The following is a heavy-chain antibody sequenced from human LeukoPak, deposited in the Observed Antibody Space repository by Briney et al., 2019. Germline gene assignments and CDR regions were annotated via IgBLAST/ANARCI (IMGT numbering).Heavy chain of an antibody. V-gene: IGHV4-59*08. D-gene: IGHD2-2*01. J-gene: IGHJ3*02. CDR2: IYSTGNI. Sequence: SETLSLTCTVSGGSISGYYWSWLRQPPGKGLEWIGYIYSTGNINYNPSLKSRVSISRDTSKNQFSLKLSSVTAADTAVYYCARRFPYCSSSTCYGFDIWGQGTMVTVSS. CDR3: ARRFPYCSSSTCYGFDI. CDR1: GGSISGYY.